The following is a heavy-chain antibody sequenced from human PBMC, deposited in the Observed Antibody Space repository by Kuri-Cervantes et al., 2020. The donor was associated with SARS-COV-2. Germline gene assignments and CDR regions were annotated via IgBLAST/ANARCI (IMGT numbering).Heavy chain of an antibody. CDR1: GFTFSDYY. J-gene: IGHJ5*02. Sequence: GGSRRPSCAPSGFTFSDYYISWTRQAPGKGLEWVSYISSSGSTIYYADSVKGRYTISRDNAKNSLYLQMNSLRAEDTAVYYCARAKVVVPAAIGFVPWGQGTLVTVSS. CDR2: ISSSGSTI. V-gene: IGHV3-11*04. D-gene: IGHD2-2*02. CDR3: ARAKVVVPAAIGFVP.